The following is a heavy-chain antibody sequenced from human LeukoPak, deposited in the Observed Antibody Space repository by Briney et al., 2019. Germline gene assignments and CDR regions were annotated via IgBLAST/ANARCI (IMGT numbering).Heavy chain of an antibody. J-gene: IGHJ4*02. CDR3: ARDPSVADAFDY. CDR2: ISAYNGNT. V-gene: IGHV1-18*01. CDR1: GYTFTSYG. D-gene: IGHD6-19*01. Sequence: ASVKVSCKASGYTFTSYGISWVRQAPGQGLECMGWISAYNGNTNYAQKLQGRVTMTTDTSTSTAYMELRSLRSDDTAVYYCARDPSVADAFDYWGQGTLVTVSS.